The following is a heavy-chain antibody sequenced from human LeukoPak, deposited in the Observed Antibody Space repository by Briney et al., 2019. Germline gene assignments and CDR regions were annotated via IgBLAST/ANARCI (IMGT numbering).Heavy chain of an antibody. D-gene: IGHD1-26*01. CDR3: TRTMGVTPFDN. V-gene: IGHV3-7*01. CDR1: GFIFSNYW. J-gene: IGHJ4*02. Sequence: GGSLRLSCTASGFIFSNYWMSWVRQAPGKGLEWVANIKPDGSEKFYVDSVKGRFTISRDNAESSLHLQMNSLRAEDTSVYFRTRTMGVTPFDNWGQGTLVTVSS. CDR2: IKPDGSEK.